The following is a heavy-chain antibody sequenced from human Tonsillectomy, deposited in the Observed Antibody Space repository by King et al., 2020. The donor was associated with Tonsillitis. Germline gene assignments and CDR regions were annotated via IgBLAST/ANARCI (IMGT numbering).Heavy chain of an antibody. CDR1: GFTFSSYW. Sequence: VQLVESGGGLVQPGGSLRLSRAASGFTFSSYWMHWVRQAPGKGLVWVSRINSDGSSTSYADSVKGRFTISRDNAKNTLYLQMNSLRAEDTAVYYCARLSGIQWYFDLWGRGTLVTVSS. CDR3: ARLSGIQWYFDL. V-gene: IGHV3-74*01. J-gene: IGHJ2*01. D-gene: IGHD3-16*02. CDR2: INSDGSST.